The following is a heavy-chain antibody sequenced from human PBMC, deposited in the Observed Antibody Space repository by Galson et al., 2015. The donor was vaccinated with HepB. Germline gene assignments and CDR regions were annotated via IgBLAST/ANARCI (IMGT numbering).Heavy chain of an antibody. CDR2: INPKSGGT. J-gene: IGHJ3*02. CDR1: GYTFTDYF. D-gene: IGHD3-3*01. CDR3: VREGPAHSDVWSDANDAFDI. Sequence: SVKVSCKASGYTFTDYFIHWVRQAPGQGLEWMGWINPKSGGTKYAQKFQGWLTMTRDTSISTAYMEMRRLRSDDMAVYYCVREGPAHSDVWSDANDAFDIWGQGTMVTVSS. V-gene: IGHV1-2*04.